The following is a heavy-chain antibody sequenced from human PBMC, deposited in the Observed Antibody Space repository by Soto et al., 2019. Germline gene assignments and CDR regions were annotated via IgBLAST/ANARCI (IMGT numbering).Heavy chain of an antibody. CDR2: ILPIFATP. J-gene: IGHJ4*02. V-gene: IGHV1-69*06. CDR1: EGTFNNYV. D-gene: IGHD2-2*01. CDR3: AGRCDSTTCLGLFDY. Sequence: QVQLVQSGGEVKKPGSSVKVSCKASEGTFNNYVVNWVRQAPGQGLEWMGGILPIFATPKYAQKFQGRVTITADKSTSTAYLELTSLRSADTAVYYCAGRCDSTTCLGLFDYWGQGTLVTVAS.